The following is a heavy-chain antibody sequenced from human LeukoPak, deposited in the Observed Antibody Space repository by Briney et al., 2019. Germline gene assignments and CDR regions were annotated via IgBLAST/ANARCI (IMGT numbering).Heavy chain of an antibody. D-gene: IGHD3-3*01. J-gene: IGHJ5*02. CDR2: INPSGGST. V-gene: IGHV1-46*01. CDR3: ARSADITIFGVVPHWFDP. CDR1: GYTFTSYY. Sequence: ASVKVSCKASGYTFTSYYMHWVRQAPGQGLEWMGIINPSGGSTSYAQKFQGRVTMTRDTSTSTVYMELSSLRSEDTAVYYCARSADITIFGVVPHWFDPWGQGTLVTVSS.